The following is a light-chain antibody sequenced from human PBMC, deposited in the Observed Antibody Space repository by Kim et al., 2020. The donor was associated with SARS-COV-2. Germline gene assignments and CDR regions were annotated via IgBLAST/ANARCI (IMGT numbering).Light chain of an antibody. CDR2: GNS. CDR3: QSYDSSLSGSV. Sequence: RVTIACTGSSSNSGAGYDVNWYQQLPGTAPKLLIYGNSNRPSGVPDRFSGSKSGTSASLAITGLQAEDEADYYCQSYDSSLSGSVFGGGTQLTVL. J-gene: IGLJ2*01. CDR1: SSNSGAGYD. V-gene: IGLV1-40*01.